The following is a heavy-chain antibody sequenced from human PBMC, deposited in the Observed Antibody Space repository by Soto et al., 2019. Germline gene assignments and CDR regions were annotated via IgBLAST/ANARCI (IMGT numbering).Heavy chain of an antibody. CDR2: INTRNDNT. V-gene: IGHV1-18*01. Sequence: QVQLVQSGPEVKKPGASVKVSCKASGYTFVNYGIGWVRQAPGQGPEWVGWINTRNDNTIYARKLQGRVTMTKDTSTSTAYMELRSLRSDDTAVYFCARVVITTVIFYYGMDVWGPGTTVTVSS. CDR3: ARVVITTVIFYYGMDV. CDR1: GYTFVNYG. J-gene: IGHJ6*02. D-gene: IGHD3-16*02.